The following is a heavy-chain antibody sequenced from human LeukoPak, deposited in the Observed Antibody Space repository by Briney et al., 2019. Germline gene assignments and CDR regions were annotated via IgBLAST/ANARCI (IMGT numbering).Heavy chain of an antibody. V-gene: IGHV1-2*02. D-gene: IGHD2-2*01. CDR1: GYTFTGYY. Sequence: GASVKVSCKASGYTFTGYYMHWVRQAPGQGLEWMGWINPNSGGTNYAQKFQGRVTMTRATSISTAYMELSRLISNDTAVYYCARGWEYQLLLRGRGWFDPWGQGTLVTVSS. J-gene: IGHJ5*02. CDR2: INPNSGGT. CDR3: ARGWEYQLLLRGRGWFDP.